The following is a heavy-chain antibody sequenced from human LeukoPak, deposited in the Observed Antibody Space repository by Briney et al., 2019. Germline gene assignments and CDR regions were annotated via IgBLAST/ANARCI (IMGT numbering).Heavy chain of an antibody. CDR2: IYYSGST. D-gene: IGHD3-10*01. CDR3: ARDLGPRGWFDP. CDR1: GGSISSYY. Sequence: SETLSLTCTVSGGSISSYYWSWIRQPPWKGLEWIGYIYYSGSTNYNPSLKSRVTISVDTSKNQFSLKLSSVTAADTAVYYCARDLGPRGWFDPWGQGTLVTVSS. J-gene: IGHJ5*02. V-gene: IGHV4-59*01.